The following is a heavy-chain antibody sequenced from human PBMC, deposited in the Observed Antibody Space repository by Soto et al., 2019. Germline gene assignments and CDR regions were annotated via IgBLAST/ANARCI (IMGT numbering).Heavy chain of an antibody. CDR1: GFTFSSYG. V-gene: IGHV3-30*18. CDR3: AKDLEEQQLVHVYYYMDV. J-gene: IGHJ6*03. Sequence: GGSLRLSCAASGFTFSSYGMHWVRQAPGKGLEWVAVISYDGSNKYYADSVKGRFTISRDNSKNTLYLQMNSLRAEDTAVYYCAKDLEEQQLVHVYYYMDVWGKGTTVTVSS. D-gene: IGHD6-13*01. CDR2: ISYDGSNK.